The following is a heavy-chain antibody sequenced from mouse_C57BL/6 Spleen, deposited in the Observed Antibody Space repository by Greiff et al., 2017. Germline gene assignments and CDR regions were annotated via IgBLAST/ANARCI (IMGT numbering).Heavy chain of an antibody. CDR3: AISGTSWYFDV. D-gene: IGHD4-1*01. V-gene: IGHV2-2*01. Sequence: VQLQQSGPGLVQPSQSLSITCTASGFSLTSYGVHWVRQSPGKGLEWLGGIWSGGSTDDNAAFISGLSISTDTSKSQVFFKMNSLNADDTAIYYCAISGTSWYFDVWGTGTTVTVSS. J-gene: IGHJ1*03. CDR2: IWSGGST. CDR1: GFSLTSYG.